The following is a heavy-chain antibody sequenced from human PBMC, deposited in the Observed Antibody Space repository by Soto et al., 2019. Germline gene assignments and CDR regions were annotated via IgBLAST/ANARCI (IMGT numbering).Heavy chain of an antibody. CDR2: IYYSGST. Sequence: SETLSLTCTVSGGSISSYYWSWIRQPPGKGLEWIGYIYYSGSTNYNPSLKSRVTMSVDTSKNQFSLKLSSVTAADTAVYYCARWYSGSYSYYYYGMDVWGQGTTVTVSS. D-gene: IGHD1-26*01. J-gene: IGHJ6*02. CDR3: ARWYSGSYSYYYYGMDV. CDR1: GGSISSYY. V-gene: IGHV4-59*01.